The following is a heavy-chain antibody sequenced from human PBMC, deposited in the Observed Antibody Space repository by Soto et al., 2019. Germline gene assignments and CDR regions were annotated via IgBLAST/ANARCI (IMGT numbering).Heavy chain of an antibody. J-gene: IGHJ5*02. V-gene: IGHV3-30*18. CDR2: ISYDGSNK. CDR3: AKGVNGYNWNYISGVDHNWFDP. D-gene: IGHD1-7*01. CDR1: GFTFSSYG. Sequence: PGGSLRLSCAASGFTFSSYGTHWVRQAPGKGLEWVAVISYDGSNKYYADSVKGRFTISRDNSKNTLYLQMNSLRAEDTAVYYCAKGVNGYNWNYISGVDHNWFDPWGQGTLVTVSS.